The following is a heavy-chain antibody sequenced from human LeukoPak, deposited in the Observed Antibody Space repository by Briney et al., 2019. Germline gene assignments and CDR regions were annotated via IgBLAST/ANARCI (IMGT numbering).Heavy chain of an antibody. Sequence: SETLSLTCTVSGGSISSSSYYWGWIRQPPGKGLEWIGSIYYSGSTYYNPSLKSRVTISVDTSKNQLSLRLSSVTAADTAVYYCASYCSGGSCYLDAFDIWGQGTMVTVSS. J-gene: IGHJ3*02. CDR3: ASYCSGGSCYLDAFDI. CDR1: GGSISSSSYY. D-gene: IGHD2-15*01. V-gene: IGHV4-39*01. CDR2: IYYSGST.